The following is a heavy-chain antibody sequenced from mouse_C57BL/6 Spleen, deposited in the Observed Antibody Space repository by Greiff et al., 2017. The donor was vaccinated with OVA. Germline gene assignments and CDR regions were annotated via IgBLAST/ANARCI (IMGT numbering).Heavy chain of an antibody. CDR1: GYSITSGYY. CDR3: ARIDYDGGFAY. V-gene: IGHV3-6*01. D-gene: IGHD2-4*01. Sequence: VQLQQSGPGLVKPSQSLSLTCSVTGYSITSGYYWNWIRQFPGNKLEWMGYISYDGSNNYNPSLKNRISITRDTSKNQFFLKLNSVTTEDTATYYCARIDYDGGFAYWGQGTLVTVSA. CDR2: ISYDGSN. J-gene: IGHJ3*01.